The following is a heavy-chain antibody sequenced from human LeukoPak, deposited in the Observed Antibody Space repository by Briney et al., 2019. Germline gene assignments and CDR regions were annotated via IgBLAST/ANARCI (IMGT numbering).Heavy chain of an antibody. Sequence: GGSLRLSCAASGFTFSSYWMSWVHQAPGKGLEWVANIRQDGSDKYYVDSVEGRFTISRDNTRTSLSLQMNSLRAEDTAVYYCATETWFYFDYWGQGTLVTVSS. V-gene: IGHV3-7*04. CDR2: IRQDGSDK. D-gene: IGHD3-9*01. CDR1: GFTFSSYW. CDR3: ATETWFYFDY. J-gene: IGHJ4*02.